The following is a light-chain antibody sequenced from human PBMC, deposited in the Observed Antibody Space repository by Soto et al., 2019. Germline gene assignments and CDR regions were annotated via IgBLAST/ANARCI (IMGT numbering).Light chain of an antibody. CDR3: CSYAGSYTGV. CDR2: DVS. J-gene: IGLJ1*01. V-gene: IGLV2-11*01. CDR1: SSDVGAYDY. Sequence: QSALTQPRSVSGSPGQSVTISCTGTSSDVGAYDYVSWYQHHPDKAPKFMIYDVSKRPSGVPDRFSGSKSGNTASLTISGLQADDEADYYCCSYAGSYTGVFGTGTKLTVL.